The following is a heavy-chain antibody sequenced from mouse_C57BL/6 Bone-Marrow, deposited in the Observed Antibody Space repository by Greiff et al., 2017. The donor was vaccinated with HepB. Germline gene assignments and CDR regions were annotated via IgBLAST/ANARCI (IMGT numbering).Heavy chain of an antibody. J-gene: IGHJ3*01. CDR1: GYTFTSYG. V-gene: IGHV1-81*01. CDR2: IYPRSGNT. Sequence: VQLQQSGAELARPGASVKLSCKASGYTFTSYGISWVKQRTGQGLEWIGEIYPRSGNTYYNEKFKGKATLTADKSSSTAYMELRSLTSEDSAVYFYARSPYARAWFAYWGQGTLGTVSA. CDR3: ARSPYARAWFAY. D-gene: IGHD1-1*01.